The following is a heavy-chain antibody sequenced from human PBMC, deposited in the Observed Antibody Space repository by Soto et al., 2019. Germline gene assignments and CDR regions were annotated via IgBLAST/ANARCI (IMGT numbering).Heavy chain of an antibody. D-gene: IGHD1-1*01. V-gene: IGHV3-30-3*01. CDR1: GFTFDTYG. CDR2: ISYEGSNT. CDR3: ARVTPGNNLYYFSGLDF. J-gene: IGHJ6*02. Sequence: QVHLVESGGGVVQPGRSLRLSCVASGFTFDTYGIHWVRQAPGKGLQWVALISYEGSNTYYADSVRGRFTISRDNSKNPLYLQMNTLRPEDTGLYYCARVTPGNNLYYFSGLDFWGQGTSVNVSS.